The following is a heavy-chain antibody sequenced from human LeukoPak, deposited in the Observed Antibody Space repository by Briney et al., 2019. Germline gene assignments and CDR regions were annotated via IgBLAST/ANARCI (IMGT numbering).Heavy chain of an antibody. V-gene: IGHV4-39*07. CDR1: VGSISSSSYY. CDR3: ARVPGIQLWYRGWFDP. Sequence: PSETLSLTCTVSVGSISSSSYYWGWIRQPPGKGLEWIGSIYYSGSTYYNPSLKSRVIISVDTSKNQFSLKLSSVTAADTAVYYCARVPGIQLWYRGWFDPWGQGTLVTVSS. D-gene: IGHD5-18*01. CDR2: IYYSGST. J-gene: IGHJ5*02.